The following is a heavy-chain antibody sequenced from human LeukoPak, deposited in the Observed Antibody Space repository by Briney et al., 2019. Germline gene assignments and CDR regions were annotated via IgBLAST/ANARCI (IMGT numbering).Heavy chain of an antibody. CDR2: IHSSGST. CDR1: GDSVSSDTGGYY. CDR3: ARDRGDYSGDPGYFDY. V-gene: IGHV4-31*03. Sequence: SQTLSLTCSVSGDSVSSDTGGYYWTWIRQRPGKGLEWIGNIHSSGSTSYNPSLRSRLSISRDRSKHQFSLKLTSVTAADTAFYYCARDRGDYSGDPGYFDYWGQGPLVTVSP. D-gene: IGHD4-23*01. J-gene: IGHJ4*02.